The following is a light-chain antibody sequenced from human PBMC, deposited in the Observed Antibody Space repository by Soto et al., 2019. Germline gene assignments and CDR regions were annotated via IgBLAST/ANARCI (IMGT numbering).Light chain of an antibody. J-gene: IGKJ1*01. V-gene: IGKV3-15*01. CDR2: GAS. Sequence: EIVMTQSPATLSVSPGERVTLSCRASQSVNSNLAWFQQKPGLAPRLLLYGASTRATGVPARFSGSGSGTEFTLTISSLQSEDFGVHYCQQYNKWPPWTFGQGTKVEVK. CDR3: QQYNKWPPWT. CDR1: QSVNSN.